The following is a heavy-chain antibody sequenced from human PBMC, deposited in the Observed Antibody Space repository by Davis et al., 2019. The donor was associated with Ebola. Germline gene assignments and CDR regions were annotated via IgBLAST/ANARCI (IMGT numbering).Heavy chain of an antibody. D-gene: IGHD4-23*01. CDR1: AASISNYY. CDR2: IYYSGSP. J-gene: IGHJ4*02. Sequence: MPSQTLSLTCTVSAASISNYYWSWIRQPPGKGLEWIGYIYYSGSPNYNPSLKSRVTISVATSKNQFSLKLTSMTAADTAVYFLARHLSYGGNPGKYYFDFWGQGTVVTVSS. V-gene: IGHV4-59*08. CDR3: ARHLSYGGNPGKYYFDF.